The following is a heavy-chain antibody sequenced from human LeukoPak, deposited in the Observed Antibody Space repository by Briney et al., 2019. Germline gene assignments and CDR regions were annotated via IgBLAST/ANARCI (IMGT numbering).Heavy chain of an antibody. J-gene: IGHJ1*01. CDR2: IYYSGST. CDR3: ARVGAAAVKH. V-gene: IGHV4-59*12. CDR1: GGSTSSYY. Sequence: SETLSLTCTVSGGSTSSYYWSWIRQPPGKGLEWIGYIYYSGSTNYNPSLKSRVTISVDRSKNQFSLKLSSVTAADTAVYYCARVGAAAVKHWGQGTLVTVSS. D-gene: IGHD6-13*01.